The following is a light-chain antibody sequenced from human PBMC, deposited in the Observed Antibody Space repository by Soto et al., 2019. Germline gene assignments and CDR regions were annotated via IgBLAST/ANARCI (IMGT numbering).Light chain of an antibody. Sequence: ELVLTQSPATLSLSPGERATLSCRASQSVSSSYLAWYQQKPGQSPRLLIYGASNRASGISDRFSGSGSGTDFALTIYRLEPEDFAVYYCQQYDSSPWTFGQGTKVDIK. CDR2: GAS. V-gene: IGKV3-20*01. CDR1: QSVSSSY. CDR3: QQYDSSPWT. J-gene: IGKJ1*01.